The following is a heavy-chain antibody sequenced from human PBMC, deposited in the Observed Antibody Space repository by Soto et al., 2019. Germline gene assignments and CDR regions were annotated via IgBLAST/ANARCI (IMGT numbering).Heavy chain of an antibody. V-gene: IGHV1-18*01. J-gene: IGHJ6*02. D-gene: IGHD2-2*01. Sequence: QVRLVQSAAEVKKPGASVKVSCKASGYTFTSYGISWVRQAPGQGLEWMGWISGYNGNTNLAQKLQGRVTMTTNTATSTAFMAPSSLRSNDTAVYYCARLADCSITPCSCPSRVHMRGYYHYYTMDVWTPGTTVTVSS. CDR3: ARLADCSITPCSCPSRVHMRGYYHYYTMDV. CDR2: ISGYNGNT. CDR1: GYTFTSYG.